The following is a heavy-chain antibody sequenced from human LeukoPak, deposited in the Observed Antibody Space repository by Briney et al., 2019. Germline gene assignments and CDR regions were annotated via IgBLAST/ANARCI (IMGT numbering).Heavy chain of an antibody. CDR3: ARGTGSSWHYCYYMDV. D-gene: IGHD6-6*01. V-gene: IGHV4-59*11. Sequence: SETLSLTCTVSGDSFSSHYWTWIRQPPGKGLEWIGYISYRGSTNYNPSLKSRVTISVDTSKNQFSLKLSSVTAADTAVYYCARGTGSSWHYCYYMDVWGKGTTVTVSS. CDR2: ISYRGST. J-gene: IGHJ6*03. CDR1: GDSFSSHY.